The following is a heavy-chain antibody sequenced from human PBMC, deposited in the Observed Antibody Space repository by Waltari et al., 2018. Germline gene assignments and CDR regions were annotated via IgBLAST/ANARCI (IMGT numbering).Heavy chain of an antibody. CDR3: TRWNPYYVAFDM. CDR2: TDSGGDT. CDR1: ELTFSTYA. J-gene: IGHJ3*02. V-gene: IGHV3-13*01. D-gene: IGHD3-10*01. Sequence: EVQLAESGGDLVQPGGSLRLSCAASELTFSTYAIHWGRRRPGRGLEWVSVTDSGGDTYYVAYVKGRFTVSRENAKKSLYLQMNSLRAEDTAVYYCTRWNPYYVAFDMWGQGTRVTVSS.